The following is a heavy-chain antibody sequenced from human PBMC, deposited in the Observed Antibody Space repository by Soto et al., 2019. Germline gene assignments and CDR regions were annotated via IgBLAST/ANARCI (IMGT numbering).Heavy chain of an antibody. CDR3: AREHHFSNWFVY. D-gene: IGHD3-3*02. J-gene: IGHJ5*01. CDR1: GFMFSSYK. V-gene: IGHV3-7*03. Sequence: QTGGSLRLSCAASGFMFSSYKMSWVRQAPGKGLEWVANIRQDGAERSYVDSVKGRFTISRDNGKNTVYLHMNSLRDEDSAVYFCAREHHFSNWFVYWDQGVLVTVSS. CDR2: IRQDGAER.